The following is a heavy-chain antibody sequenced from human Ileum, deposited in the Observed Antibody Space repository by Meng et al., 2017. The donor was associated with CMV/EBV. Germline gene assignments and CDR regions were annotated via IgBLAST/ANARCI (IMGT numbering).Heavy chain of an antibody. J-gene: IGHJ2*01. CDR3: AREPPGLKWYFDL. CDR2: ISSTGGTI. V-gene: IGHV3-30-3*01. Sequence: ASGFSFSTYSLHWVRQTPGKGLEWVAVISSTGGTIYYADSVRGQFTLSRDNSRNTVSLQMNSLRVDDTGIYYCAREPPGLKWYFDLWGRGTLVTVSS. CDR1: GFSFSTYS.